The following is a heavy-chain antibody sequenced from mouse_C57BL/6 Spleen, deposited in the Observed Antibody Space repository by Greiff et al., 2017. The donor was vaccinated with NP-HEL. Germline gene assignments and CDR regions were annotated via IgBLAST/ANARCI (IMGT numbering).Heavy chain of an antibody. CDR2: ISYSGST. V-gene: IGHV3-1*01. CDR3: ARDEGSGYVGAD. D-gene: IGHD3-2*02. Sequence: VQLKESGPGMVKPSQSLSLTCTVTGYSITSGYDWHWIRHFPGNKLEWMGYISYSGSTNYNPSLKSRISITHDTSKNHFFLKLNSVTTEDTATYYCARDEGSGYVGADWGQGTLVTVAA. CDR1: GYSITSGYD. J-gene: IGHJ3*01.